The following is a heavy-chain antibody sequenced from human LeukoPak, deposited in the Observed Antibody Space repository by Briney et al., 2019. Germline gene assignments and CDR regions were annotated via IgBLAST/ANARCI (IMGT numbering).Heavy chain of an antibody. D-gene: IGHD5-24*01. V-gene: IGHV4-38-2*02. Sequence: SETLSLTCTVSGYSISSGYYWGWIRQPPGKGLEWIGSIYYSGSTYYNPSLKSRVTISVDTSKNQFSLKLSSVTAADTAVYYCARGLVVEMATIAGYFDYWGQGTLVTVSS. J-gene: IGHJ4*02. CDR3: ARGLVVEMATIAGYFDY. CDR1: GYSISSGYY. CDR2: IYYSGST.